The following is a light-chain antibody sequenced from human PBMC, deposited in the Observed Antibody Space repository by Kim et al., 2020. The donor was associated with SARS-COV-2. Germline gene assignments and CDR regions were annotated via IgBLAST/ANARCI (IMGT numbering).Light chain of an antibody. Sequence: SAFVGDRVTITCRASQTIDSYLNWYQQKPGKAPKLLIYAASSLQSGVPSRFSGSVSGTDFTLTISSLQPEDSATYYCQQSYTTPHTFGQGTKLEI. V-gene: IGKV1-39*01. J-gene: IGKJ2*01. CDR1: QTIDSY. CDR2: AAS. CDR3: QQSYTTPHT.